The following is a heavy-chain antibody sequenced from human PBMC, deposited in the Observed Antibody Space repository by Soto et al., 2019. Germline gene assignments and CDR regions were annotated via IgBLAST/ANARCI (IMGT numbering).Heavy chain of an antibody. D-gene: IGHD2-21*02. CDR1: GYTFTSYY. CDR3: ARIDPLLNNWFDP. CDR2: INPSGGST. Sequence: ASVTVSFKASGYTFTSYYMHWVRQAPGQGLEWMAIINPSGGSTSYAQKFQGRDTMTRDTSTSTVYMELSSLRSEDTAVYYCARIDPLLNNWFDPWGQGTLVTVSS. J-gene: IGHJ5*02. V-gene: IGHV1-46*03.